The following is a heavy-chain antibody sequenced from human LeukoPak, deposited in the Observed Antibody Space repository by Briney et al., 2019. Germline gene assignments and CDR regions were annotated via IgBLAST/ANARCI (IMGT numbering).Heavy chain of an antibody. Sequence: GASVKVSCKASGYTFTRHSMNWVRQAPGQGLEWMGWINTNTGNPTYAQGFTGRFVFSLDPSGTTAYLQISSLKADDTAFYYRARDAGPAPYNNWFDPWGQGTLVTVSS. J-gene: IGHJ5*02. CDR3: ARDAGPAPYNNWFDP. CDR1: GYTFTRHS. CDR2: INTNTGNP. V-gene: IGHV7-4-1*02. D-gene: IGHD2-2*01.